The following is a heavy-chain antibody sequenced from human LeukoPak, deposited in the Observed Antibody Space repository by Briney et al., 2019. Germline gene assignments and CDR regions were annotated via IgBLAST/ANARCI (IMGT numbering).Heavy chain of an antibody. Sequence: GGSLRLSCAASGFTFSSYEMNWVRQAPGKGLEWVSYISSSGSTIYYADSVKGRFTISRDNAKNSLYLQMNSLRAEDTAVYHCARDKGVAAAGIGYYYYGMDVWGQGTTVTVSS. CDR3: ARDKGVAAAGIGYYYYGMDV. CDR1: GFTFSSYE. CDR2: ISSSGSTI. V-gene: IGHV3-48*03. D-gene: IGHD6-13*01. J-gene: IGHJ6*02.